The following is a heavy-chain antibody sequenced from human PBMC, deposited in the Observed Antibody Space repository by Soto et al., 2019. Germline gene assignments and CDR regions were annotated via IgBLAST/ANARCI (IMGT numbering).Heavy chain of an antibody. CDR1: GYTFTSYA. J-gene: IGHJ4*02. V-gene: IGHV1-3*01. D-gene: IGHD3-22*01. Sequence: RASVKVSCKASGYTFTSYAMHWVRQAPGQRLEWMGWINAGNGNTKYSQKFQGRVTITRDTSASTAYMELSSLRSEDTAVYYCATMGGDYYDSSGYYLDYWGQGTLVTVSS. CDR3: ATMGGDYYDSSGYYLDY. CDR2: INAGNGNT.